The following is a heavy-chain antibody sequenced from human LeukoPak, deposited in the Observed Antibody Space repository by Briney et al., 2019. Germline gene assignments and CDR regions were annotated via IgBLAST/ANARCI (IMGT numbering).Heavy chain of an antibody. V-gene: IGHV3-23*01. J-gene: IGHJ4*02. Sequence: GGSLRLSSAASGFTFSSYGMSWVRQAPGKGLEWVSAISGSGGSTYYADSVKGRFTISRDNSKNTLYVHMNSLRADDTAVYYCAKDKPAGGFDYWGQGTLVTVSS. CDR3: AKDKPAGGFDY. CDR1: GFTFSSYG. CDR2: ISGSGGST.